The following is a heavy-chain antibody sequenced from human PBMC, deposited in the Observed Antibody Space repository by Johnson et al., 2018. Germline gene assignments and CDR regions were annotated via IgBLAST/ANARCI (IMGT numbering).Heavy chain of an antibody. J-gene: IGHJ3*02. V-gene: IGHV3-30*03. Sequence: QVQLVESGGGVVQPGRSLRLSCAASGFTFSSYGMHWVRQAPGKGLEWVAVISYDGSNKYYADSVKGRFTISRDNSKNTLYLQMNSLRAEGTAVYYCATASDYDDSSGYWLWDAFDIWGQGTMVTVSS. CDR1: GFTFSSYG. CDR2: ISYDGSNK. D-gene: IGHD3-22*01. CDR3: ATASDYDDSSGYWLWDAFDI.